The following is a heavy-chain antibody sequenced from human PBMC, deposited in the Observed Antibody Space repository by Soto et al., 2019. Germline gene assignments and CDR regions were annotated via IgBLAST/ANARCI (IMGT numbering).Heavy chain of an antibody. CDR3: ARSTYYYDSSGYPDY. Sequence: SETLSLTCTVSCGSISSYYWSWIRQPPGKGLEWIGYIYYSGSTNYNPSLKSRVTISVGTSKNQFSLKLSSVTAADTAVYYCARSTYYYDSSGYPDYWGQGTLVTVSS. CDR1: CGSISSYY. CDR2: IYYSGST. V-gene: IGHV4-59*01. D-gene: IGHD3-22*01. J-gene: IGHJ4*02.